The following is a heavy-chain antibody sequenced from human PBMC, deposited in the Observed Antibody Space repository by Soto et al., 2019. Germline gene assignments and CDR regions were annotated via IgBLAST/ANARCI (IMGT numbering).Heavy chain of an antibody. CDR1: GGYISSSGYY. Sequence: SETLSLTCTVSGGYISSSGYYWGWIRQPPGKGLEWIGYIYYSGSTYYNPSLKSRVTISVDTSKNQFSLKLSSVTAADTAVYYCATNSPPYCSSTSCYFDYWGQGTLVTVSS. V-gene: IGHV4-31*03. J-gene: IGHJ4*02. D-gene: IGHD2-2*01. CDR3: ATNSPPYCSSTSCYFDY. CDR2: IYYSGST.